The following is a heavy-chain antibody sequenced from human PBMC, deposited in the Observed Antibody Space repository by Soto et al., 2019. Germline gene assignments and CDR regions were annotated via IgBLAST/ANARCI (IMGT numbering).Heavy chain of an antibody. CDR3: AGYGYSNDILAGYFS. D-gene: IGHD3-9*01. CDR1: GYTFTGYY. J-gene: IGHJ5*02. CDR2: INPNSGGT. V-gene: IGHV1-2*02. Sequence: ASVKVSCKASGYTFTGYYMHWVRQAPGQGLEWMGWINPNSGGTNYAQKFQGRVTMTRDTSISTAYMELSRVRSDDTAVYYCAGYGYSNDILAGYFSWGQGTLVTVSS.